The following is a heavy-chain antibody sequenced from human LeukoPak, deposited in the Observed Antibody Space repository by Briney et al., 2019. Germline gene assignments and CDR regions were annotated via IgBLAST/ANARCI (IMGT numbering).Heavy chain of an antibody. D-gene: IGHD2-2*01. J-gene: IGHJ4*02. CDR3: ARDERDVVVVPGAMPY. CDR2: INPSGGST. V-gene: IGHV1-46*01. CDR1: GYSFTNYY. Sequence: ASVTVSCKASGYSFTNYYMHWVRQAPGQGLEWVGIINPSGGSTTNAQKFQGRVTMTRDTSTTTFYMELSSLKSDDTAMDYCARDERDVVVVPGAMPYWGQGSQVTVS.